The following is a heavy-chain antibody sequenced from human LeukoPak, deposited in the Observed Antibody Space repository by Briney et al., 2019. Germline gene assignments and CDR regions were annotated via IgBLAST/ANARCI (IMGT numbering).Heavy chain of an antibody. V-gene: IGHV4-59*08. CDR2: IYYSGST. J-gene: IGHJ3*02. CDR3: ARLSPVRSGSYYNPPGAFDI. Sequence: SETLSHTCTVSGGPISSYYWSWIRQPPGKGLEWIGYIYYSGSTNYNPSLKSRVTISVDTSKNQFSLKLSSVTAADTAVYYCARLSPVRSGSYYNPPGAFDIWGQGTMVTVSS. D-gene: IGHD3-10*01. CDR1: GGPISSYY.